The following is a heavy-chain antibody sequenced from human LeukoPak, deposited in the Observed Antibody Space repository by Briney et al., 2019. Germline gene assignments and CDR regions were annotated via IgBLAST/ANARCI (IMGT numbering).Heavy chain of an antibody. V-gene: IGHV4-39*01. CDR3: ARRDYGDYFPDY. D-gene: IGHD4-17*01. Sequence: SETLSLTXTVSGGSIGSSSYYWGWIGQPPGKGLEWIGSIYYSGSTYYNPSLKSRVTIPVDTSKNQFSLKLSSVTAADTAVYYCARRDYGDYFPDYWGQGTLVTVSS. CDR1: GGSIGSSSYY. CDR2: IYYSGST. J-gene: IGHJ4*02.